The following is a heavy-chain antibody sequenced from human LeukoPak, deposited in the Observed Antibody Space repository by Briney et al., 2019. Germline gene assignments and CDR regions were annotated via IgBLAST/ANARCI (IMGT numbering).Heavy chain of an antibody. D-gene: IGHD5-18*01. J-gene: IGHJ3*02. CDR1: GGSISSGGYY. Sequence: SQTLSLTCTVSGGSISSGGYYWSWIRQHPGKGLEWIGYIYYSGSTYYNPSLKSRVTISVDTSKNQFSLKLSSVTAAGTAVYYCARDRNTGDDAFDIWGQGTMVTVSS. CDR2: IYYSGST. CDR3: ARDRNTGDDAFDI. V-gene: IGHV4-31*03.